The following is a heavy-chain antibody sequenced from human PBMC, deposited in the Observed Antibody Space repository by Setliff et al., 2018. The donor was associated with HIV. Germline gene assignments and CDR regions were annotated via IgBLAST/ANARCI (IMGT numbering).Heavy chain of an antibody. Sequence: ASVKVSCKASGYTFSDYYMHWVQQAPGKGLEWMGRVDPEDGETKYAEKFQGRVTISRDTSKNTLYLQMSSLRPDDTAIYYCVKPYTGYYYDGSVYDDFWGQGTLVTVSS. J-gene: IGHJ4*02. CDR1: GYTFSDYY. CDR3: VKPYTGYYYDGSVYDDF. V-gene: IGHV1-69-2*01. D-gene: IGHD3-22*01. CDR2: VDPEDGET.